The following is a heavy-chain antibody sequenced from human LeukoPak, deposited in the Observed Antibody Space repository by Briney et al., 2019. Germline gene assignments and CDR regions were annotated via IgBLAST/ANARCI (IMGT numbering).Heavy chain of an antibody. CDR2: IIPILGIA. CDR1: GGTFSSYT. V-gene: IGHV1-69*04. Sequence: SVKVSRKASGGTFSSYTISWVRQAPGQGLEWVGRIIPILGIANNAQKFQGRVTITADKSTSTACMELSSLRSEDTAVYYWAGDNSSAAGDYWGQGTLVTVSS. D-gene: IGHD6-6*01. CDR3: AGDNSSAAGDY. J-gene: IGHJ4*02.